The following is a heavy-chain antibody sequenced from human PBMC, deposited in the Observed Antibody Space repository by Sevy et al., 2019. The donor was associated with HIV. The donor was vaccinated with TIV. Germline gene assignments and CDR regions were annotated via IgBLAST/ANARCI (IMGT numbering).Heavy chain of an antibody. J-gene: IGHJ2*01. CDR2: TYYRSKWFN. CDR3: ARESGTISAGTERYFDL. Sequence: QSQTLSLTCAISGDSVSTNSAAWNWIRQSPSRGLEWLGRTYYRSKWFNEYAVPVKSRIIINPDTSNNQRSLQLNSVSPDDTAVYYCARESGTISAGTERYFDLWGRGTLVTVSS. CDR1: GDSVSTNSAA. D-gene: IGHD6-13*01. V-gene: IGHV6-1*01.